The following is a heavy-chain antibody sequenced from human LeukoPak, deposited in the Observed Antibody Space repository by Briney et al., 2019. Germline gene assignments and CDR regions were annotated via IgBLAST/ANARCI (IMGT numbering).Heavy chain of an antibody. V-gene: IGHV4-34*01. CDR3: ARGRYFDWLLVAFDI. D-gene: IGHD3-9*01. Sequence: SETLSLTCTVSGGSISSYYWSWIRQPPGKGLEWIGEINHSGSTNYNPSLKSRVTISVDTSKNQFSLRLSSVTAADTAVYYCARGRYFDWLLVAFDIWGQGTMVTVSS. CDR2: INHSGST. CDR1: GGSISSYY. J-gene: IGHJ3*02.